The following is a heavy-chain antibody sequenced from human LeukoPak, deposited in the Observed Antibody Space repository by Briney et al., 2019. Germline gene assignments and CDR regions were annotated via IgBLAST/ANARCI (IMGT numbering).Heavy chain of an antibody. Sequence: SETLSLTCTVSGGSISISSHYWVWIRQPPGKGLEWIGSIYYSGSTYYNPSLKSRVTISVDMSRNQFSLKLTSVTATDTAVYYCARGIQLWQDYWGQGTLVTVSS. V-gene: IGHV4-39*01. J-gene: IGHJ4*02. CDR1: GGSISISSHY. D-gene: IGHD5-18*01. CDR3: ARGIQLWQDY. CDR2: IYYSGST.